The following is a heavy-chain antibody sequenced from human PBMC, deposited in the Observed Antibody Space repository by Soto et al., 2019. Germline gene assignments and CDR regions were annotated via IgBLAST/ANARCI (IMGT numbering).Heavy chain of an antibody. D-gene: IGHD5-18*01. Sequence: PSETLSLTCAVYGGSFSGYYWSWIRHPPGKVLEWIGEINHSGSTNYNPSLKSRVTISVDTSKNQFSLKLSSVTAADTAVYYFARCCGHGYAIDVRAKRTTVPVSS. CDR1: GGSFSGYY. J-gene: IGHJ6*04. CDR3: ARCCGHGYAIDV. V-gene: IGHV4-34*01. CDR2: INHSGST.